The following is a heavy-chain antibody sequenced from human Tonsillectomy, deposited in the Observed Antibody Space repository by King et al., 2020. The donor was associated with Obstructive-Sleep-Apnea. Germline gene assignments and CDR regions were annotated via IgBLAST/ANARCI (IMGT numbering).Heavy chain of an antibody. D-gene: IGHD3-16*01. V-gene: IGHV4-31*03. CDR1: GGSIISGGYH. Sequence: VQLQESGPGLVKPSQTLSLTCTVSGGSIISGGYHWSWIRQHPGKGLEWIGYIYDSWSTYYNPSLKSRIAISVYTSKNQFSLKLRSVTAADTAWYYWARLPGGNYGMDVWGQGTTVTVSS. CDR3: ARLPGGNYGMDV. CDR2: IYDSWST. J-gene: IGHJ6*02.